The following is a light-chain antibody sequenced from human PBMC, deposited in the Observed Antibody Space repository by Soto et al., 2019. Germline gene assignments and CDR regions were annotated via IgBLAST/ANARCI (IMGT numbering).Light chain of an antibody. CDR3: LLSYSGGEGV. Sequence: QAVVTQEPSLTVSPGGTVTLTCGSSTGAVTSGHYPYWFQQKPGQAPRTLIYDTSNKHSWTPARFSGSLRGGKAALTLSGAQPEDEAEYYCLLSYSGGEGVFGGGTKLTVL. V-gene: IGLV7-46*01. J-gene: IGLJ2*01. CDR1: TGAVTSGHY. CDR2: DTS.